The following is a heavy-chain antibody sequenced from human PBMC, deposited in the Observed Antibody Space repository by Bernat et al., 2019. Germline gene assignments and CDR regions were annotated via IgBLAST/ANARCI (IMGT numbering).Heavy chain of an antibody. CDR2: IIPILGIA. D-gene: IGHD3-22*01. J-gene: IGHJ4*02. CDR3: ARAYYYYDSSGYTYFDY. V-gene: IGHV1-69*04. CDR1: GGTFSSYA. Sequence: QVQLVQSGAEVKKPGSSVKVSCKASGGTFSSYAISWVRQAPGQGLEWMGRIIPILGIANYAQKFQGRVTITADKSTRTAYMELSSLRSEDTAVYYCARAYYYYDSSGYTYFDYWGQGTLVTVSS.